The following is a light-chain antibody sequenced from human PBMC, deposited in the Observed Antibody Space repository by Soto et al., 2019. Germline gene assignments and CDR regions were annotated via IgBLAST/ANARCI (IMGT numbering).Light chain of an antibody. CDR1: DGGGKS. J-gene: IGLJ1*01. CDR2: DAR. CDR3: QVWDTTTDQYI. V-gene: IGLV3-21*02. Sequence: SEPPAVSFAPGPTATISCGRGDGGGKSLPWYEKKPGQAPVLVLYDARDRPSGIPERFSGSNSGNAATLTISWVEAGDEADFYCQVWDTTTDQYIFGSGPKVTVL.